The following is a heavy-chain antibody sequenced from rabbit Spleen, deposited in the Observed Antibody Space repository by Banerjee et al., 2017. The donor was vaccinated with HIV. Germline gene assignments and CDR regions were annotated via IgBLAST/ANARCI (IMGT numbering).Heavy chain of an antibody. D-gene: IGHD7-1*01. CDR2: IYAGGGGTT. CDR1: GFSFSNNYV. Sequence: QEQLEESGGDLVKPEGSLTLTCTASGFSFSNNYVMCWVRQAPGKGLEWIACIYAGGGGTTYYASWAKGRFTISKTSSTTVTLQMTSLTAADTATYFCARTYGTGSGNVYFNSWGPGTLVTVS. J-gene: IGHJ4*01. CDR3: ARTYGTGSGNVYFNS. V-gene: IGHV1S45*01.